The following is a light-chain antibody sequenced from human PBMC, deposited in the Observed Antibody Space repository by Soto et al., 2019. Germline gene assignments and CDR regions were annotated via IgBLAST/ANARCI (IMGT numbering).Light chain of an antibody. Sequence: DIQMTQSPSTLSASVGDRVTITCRASQSISSWLAWYQQKPGKAPKLLIYDASSLESGVPSRFSGSGSGTEFTLTISSLQPDDFATYYCKQYNIFYPLGQGT. V-gene: IGKV1-5*01. CDR1: QSISSW. J-gene: IGKJ2*01. CDR2: DAS. CDR3: KQYNIFYP.